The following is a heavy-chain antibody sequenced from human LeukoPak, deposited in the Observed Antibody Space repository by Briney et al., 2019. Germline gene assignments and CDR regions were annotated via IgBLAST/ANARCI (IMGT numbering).Heavy chain of an antibody. V-gene: IGHV3-15*01. CDR2: INTKVDGGTT. CDR3: PRDDFWSANPGDV. J-gene: IGHJ6*03. CDR1: GFTLSNAW. D-gene: IGHD3-3*01. Sequence: SGGSLRLSCAASGFTLSNAWMSWVRQAPGKGLEWVGRINTKVDGGTTEYAAPVKGRFLISRDDSKNTLYLQMNSLKAEDSAVYYCPRDDFWSANPGDVGGKGTRVAV.